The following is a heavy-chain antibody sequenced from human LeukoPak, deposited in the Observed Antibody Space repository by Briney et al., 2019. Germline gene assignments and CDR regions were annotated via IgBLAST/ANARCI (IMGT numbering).Heavy chain of an antibody. CDR2: IYYSGRT. Sequence: SETLSLTCTVSGGSISSNSYYWGWIRQPPGKGLEWIGSIYYSGRTYYNPSLKSRVTISLDTSKNQFSLKMSSVTAADTAAYYCAKDSAATVRYNWFDPWGQGTLVTVSS. V-gene: IGHV4-39*07. CDR3: AKDSAATVRYNWFDP. J-gene: IGHJ5*02. D-gene: IGHD2-15*01. CDR1: GGSISSNSYY.